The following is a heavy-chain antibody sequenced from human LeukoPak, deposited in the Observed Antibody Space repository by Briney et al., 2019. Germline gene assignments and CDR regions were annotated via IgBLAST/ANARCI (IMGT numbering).Heavy chain of an antibody. V-gene: IGHV3-23*01. CDR3: AKDSGDYGDYLGLFDY. D-gene: IGHD4-17*01. CDR1: GFTFSRYG. Sequence: PGGSLRLSCAASGFTFSRYGMSWVRQAPGKGLEWVSAISGGGSSTYYADSVKGRFTISRDNSKNTLYLQMNSLRAEDTAVYYCAKDSGDYGDYLGLFDYWGQGTLVTVSS. CDR2: ISGGGSST. J-gene: IGHJ4*02.